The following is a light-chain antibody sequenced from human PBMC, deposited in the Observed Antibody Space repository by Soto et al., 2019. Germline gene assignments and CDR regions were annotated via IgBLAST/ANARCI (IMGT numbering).Light chain of an antibody. CDR3: QQYNTNSPWT. J-gene: IGKJ1*01. CDR1: QSVRGY. CDR2: DAS. V-gene: IGKV1-5*01. Sequence: DIQMTQSPSTLSASVGDRVTITCRASQSVRGYLAWYQQKPGKAPNLLIYDASNLETGVPSRFSGSGSGTEFTLTISSLQADDFATYYCQQYNTNSPWTFGQGTKVDIK.